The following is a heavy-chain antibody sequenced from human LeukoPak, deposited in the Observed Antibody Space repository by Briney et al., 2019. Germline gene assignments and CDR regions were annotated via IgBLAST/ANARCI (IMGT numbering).Heavy chain of an antibody. CDR2: INHSGST. CDR1: GGSFSGYY. J-gene: IGHJ4*02. CDR3: ARMQTPGYSDY. V-gene: IGHV4-34*01. Sequence: SETLSLTCAVYGGSFSGYYWSWIRQPPGKGLEWIGEINHSGSTNYNPSLKSRVTISVDTSKNQFSLKLSSVTAADTAVYYCARMQTPGYSDYWGQGTLVTVSS.